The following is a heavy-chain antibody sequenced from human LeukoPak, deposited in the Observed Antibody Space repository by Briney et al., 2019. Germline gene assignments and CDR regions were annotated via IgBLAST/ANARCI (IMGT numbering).Heavy chain of an antibody. CDR1: GGSISSSSYY. D-gene: IGHD3-9*01. CDR3: ARELADYDILTGYSSRYWYFDL. Sequence: PSETLSLTCTVSGGSISSSSYYWGWIRQPPGKGLEWIGSIYYSGSTYYNPSLKSRVTISVDTSKNQFSLKLSSVTAADTAVYYCARELADYDILTGYSSRYWYFDLWGRGTLVTVSS. CDR2: IYYSGST. V-gene: IGHV4-39*07. J-gene: IGHJ2*01.